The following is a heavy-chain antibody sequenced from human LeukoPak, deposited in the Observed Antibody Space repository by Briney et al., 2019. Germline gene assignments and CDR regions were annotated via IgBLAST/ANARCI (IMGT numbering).Heavy chain of an antibody. CDR2: IIPIFGTA. J-gene: IGHJ4*02. CDR3: GAVGRGGYQFDF. V-gene: IGHV1-69*13. D-gene: IGHD5-24*01. CDR1: GGTFSSYA. Sequence: SVKVSCKASGGTFSSYAISWVRQAPGQGLEWMGGIIPIFGTANYAQKFQGRVTITADESTSTAYMELSSLRSEDTAVYYCGAVGRGGYQFDFWGQGTLVTVSS.